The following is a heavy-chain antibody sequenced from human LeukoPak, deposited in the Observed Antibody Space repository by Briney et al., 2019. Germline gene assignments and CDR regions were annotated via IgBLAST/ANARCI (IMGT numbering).Heavy chain of an antibody. D-gene: IGHD1-1*01. V-gene: IGHV3-23*01. J-gene: IGHJ4*02. Sequence: GGSLRLSCVASGFPFRSYAMTWVRQTPGKGLESVSVITDDEDTYYADSVKGRFTISRDNSQNTVFLQMNSLRVEDTAVYYCAKVDYWSPENYFDSRGQGTLVTVSS. CDR1: GFPFRSYA. CDR3: AKVDYWSPENYFDS. CDR2: ITDDEDT.